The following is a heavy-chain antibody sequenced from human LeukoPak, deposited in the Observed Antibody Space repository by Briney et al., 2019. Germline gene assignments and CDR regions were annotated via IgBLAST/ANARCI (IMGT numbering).Heavy chain of an antibody. CDR2: MNPNSGNT. V-gene: IGHV1-8*03. CDR3: ARGVLWGSSYYFDY. J-gene: IGHJ4*02. D-gene: IGHD3-16*01. Sequence: GASVKVSCKASGYTFTSYDINWVRQATGQGLEWMVWMNPNSGNTGYAQKFQGRVTITRNTSISTAYMELSSLRSEDTAVYYCARGVLWGSSYYFDYWGQGTLVTVSS. CDR1: GYTFTSYD.